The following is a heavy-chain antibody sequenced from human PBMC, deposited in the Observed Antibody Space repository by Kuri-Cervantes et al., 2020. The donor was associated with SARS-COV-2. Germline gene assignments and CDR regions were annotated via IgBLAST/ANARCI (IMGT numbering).Heavy chain of an antibody. CDR3: ANGGYTYADDAFDV. J-gene: IGHJ3*01. CDR2: ISSSSSTI. CDR1: GFTFSSYS. V-gene: IGHV3-48*04. Sequence: GESLKISCAASGFTFSSYSMNWVRQAPGKGLEWVSYISSSSSTIYYADSVKGRFTISRDNAKNSLYLQMNSLRAEDTAVYYCANGGYTYADDAFDVWGQGTMVTVSS. D-gene: IGHD5-18*01.